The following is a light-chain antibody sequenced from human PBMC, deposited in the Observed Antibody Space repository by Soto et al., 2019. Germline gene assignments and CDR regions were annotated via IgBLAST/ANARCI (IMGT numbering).Light chain of an antibody. CDR3: QQYGSSVWT. Sequence: ETVMTQSPATLSVSPGERVTLSCRASQSVSSSYLAWYQQKPGQAPRLLIYGASSRATGIPDRFSGSGSGTDFTLTISRLEPEDFAVYYCQQYGSSVWTFGQGTKVDIK. CDR2: GAS. J-gene: IGKJ1*01. CDR1: QSVSSSY. V-gene: IGKV3-20*01.